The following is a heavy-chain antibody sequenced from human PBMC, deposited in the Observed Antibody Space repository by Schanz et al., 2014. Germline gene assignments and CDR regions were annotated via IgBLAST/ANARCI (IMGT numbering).Heavy chain of an antibody. J-gene: IGHJ6*02. CDR3: VKDLQRELLRDDHYYGMDV. D-gene: IGHD1-26*01. Sequence: QVHLVESGGGVVQPGGSLRLSCAASGFIFRTYGMHWVRQAPGKGLEWVAFIHYDGTYKYYADSVKGRFTISRDNSESTLYLQMNSLRAEDTAVYYCVKDLQRELLRDDHYYGMDVWGQGTTVTVSS. CDR1: GFIFRTYG. CDR2: IHYDGTYK. V-gene: IGHV3-30*02.